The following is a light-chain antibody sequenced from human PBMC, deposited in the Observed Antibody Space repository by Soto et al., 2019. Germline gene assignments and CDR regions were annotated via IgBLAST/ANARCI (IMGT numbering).Light chain of an antibody. CDR3: QQYNSYSGT. CDR1: QSIGSW. V-gene: IGKV1-5*01. J-gene: IGKJ1*01. CDR2: DAS. Sequence: IHMTQSPSTLSATVGDRVTITCRASQSIGSWLAWYQQKPGKAPKVLIYDASRLESGVPPRFSGSGFGTEFTLTISSLQPDDFATYYCQQYNSYSGTFGQGTKVDIK.